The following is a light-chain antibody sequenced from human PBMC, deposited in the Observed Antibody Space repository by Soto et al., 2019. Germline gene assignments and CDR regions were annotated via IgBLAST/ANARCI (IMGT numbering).Light chain of an antibody. V-gene: IGKV3-15*01. CDR3: QQYNNWPPIT. Sequence: PGERATLSCRASQSVSSYVAWYQQKAGQAPRLLIYDTSTRATGIPARFSGSGSGTEFTLTISSLQSGDFAVYYCQQYNNWPPITFGQGTRLEIK. J-gene: IGKJ5*01. CDR1: QSVSSY. CDR2: DTS.